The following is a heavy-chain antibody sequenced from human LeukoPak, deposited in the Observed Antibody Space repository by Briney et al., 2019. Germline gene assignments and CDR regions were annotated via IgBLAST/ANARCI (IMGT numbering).Heavy chain of an antibody. D-gene: IGHD6-19*01. CDR1: GYTFTSYY. CDR3: AREIAVAIYDY. V-gene: IGHV1-46*01. Sequence: ASVKVSCKASGYTFTSYYMHWVRQAPGQGLEWMGIINPSGGSTSYAQKFQGRVTMTRDASTSTVYMELSSLRSEDTAVYYCAREIAVAIYDYWGQGTLVTVSS. J-gene: IGHJ4*02. CDR2: INPSGGST.